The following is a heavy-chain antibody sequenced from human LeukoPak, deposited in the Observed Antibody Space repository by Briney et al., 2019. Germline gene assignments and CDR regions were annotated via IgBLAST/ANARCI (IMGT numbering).Heavy chain of an antibody. V-gene: IGHV3-7*01. D-gene: IGHD1-26*01. CDR1: GFTFSSFC. CDR3: ARELVGATTWATDYSSYMDV. J-gene: IGHJ6*03. CDR2: IKQDGSEK. Sequence: GGSLRLSCAASGFTFSSFCMSWVRHAPGNGLEEVTNIKQDGSEKDYVDPVKGRFTISRDNAKNSLYLRMHTLRAEDTAVYYCARELVGATTWATDYSSYMDVWGKGTTVTVSS.